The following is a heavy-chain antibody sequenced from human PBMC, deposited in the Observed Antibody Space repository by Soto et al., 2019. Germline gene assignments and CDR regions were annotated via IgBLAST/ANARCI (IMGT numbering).Heavy chain of an antibody. CDR2: IYHSGST. V-gene: IGHV4-4*02. Sequence: SETLSLTCAVSGGSISSSNWWSWVRQPPGKGLEWIGEIYHSGSTNYNPSLKSRVTISVDKSKNQFSLKLSSVAAADTAVYYCARSARLGYCNSTSCYGYYYGMDVWGQGTTVTVSS. CDR1: GGSISSSNW. J-gene: IGHJ6*02. CDR3: ARSARLGYCNSTSCYGYYYGMDV. D-gene: IGHD2-2*01.